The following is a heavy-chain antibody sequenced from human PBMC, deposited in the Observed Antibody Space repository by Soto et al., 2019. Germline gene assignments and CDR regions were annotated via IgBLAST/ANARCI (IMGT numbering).Heavy chain of an antibody. J-gene: IGHJ5*02. CDR1: GFTFSSYS. D-gene: IGHD2-15*01. CDR3: ARGTCSGGSCRWRWFDP. Sequence: EVQLVESGGGLVKPGGSLRLSCAASGFTFSSYSMNWVRQAPGKGLEWVSSISSSSSYIYYADSVKGRFTISRDNAKNSLYLQMNSLRAEDTAVYYCARGTCSGGSCRWRWFDPWGQGTLVTVSS. V-gene: IGHV3-21*01. CDR2: ISSSSSYI.